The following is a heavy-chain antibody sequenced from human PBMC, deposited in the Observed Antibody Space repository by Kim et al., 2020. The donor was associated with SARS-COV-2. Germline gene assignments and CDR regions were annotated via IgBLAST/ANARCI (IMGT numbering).Heavy chain of an antibody. CDR3: AKDGYFHWSTHSAFDP. V-gene: IGHV3-33*06. D-gene: IGHD3-9*01. CDR1: GFTFSSYG. J-gene: IGHJ5*02. Sequence: GGSLRLSCAASGFTFSSYGMHWVRQAPGKGLEWVAVIWYDGSNKYYADSVKGRFTISRDNSKNTLYLQMNSLRAEDTAVYYCAKDGYFHWSTHSAFDPWGQGTLVTVSS. CDR2: IWYDGSNK.